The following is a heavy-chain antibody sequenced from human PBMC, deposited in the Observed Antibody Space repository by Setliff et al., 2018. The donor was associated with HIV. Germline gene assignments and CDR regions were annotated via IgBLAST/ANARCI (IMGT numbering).Heavy chain of an antibody. Sequence: LSLTCTVSGGSISNSRYYWSWIRQPPGKGLEWIGSIYYSGSTYYNPSLKSRVTISVDTSKNQFSLKLSSVTAADAAVYYCASRVCYYDSSGYLREEGFDPWGQGTLVTVSS. CDR2: IYYSGST. CDR1: GGSISNSRYY. CDR3: ASRVCYYDSSGYLREEGFDP. D-gene: IGHD3-22*01. J-gene: IGHJ5*02. V-gene: IGHV4-39*01.